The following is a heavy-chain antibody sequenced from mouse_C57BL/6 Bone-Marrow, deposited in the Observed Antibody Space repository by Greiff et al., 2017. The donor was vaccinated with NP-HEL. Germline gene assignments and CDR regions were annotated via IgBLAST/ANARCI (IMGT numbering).Heavy chain of an antibody. D-gene: IGHD1-1*01. CDR1: GFNIKDDY. CDR2: IDPENGDT. V-gene: IGHV14-4*01. Sequence: VQLKQSGAELVRPGASVKLSCTASGFNIKDDYMHWVKQRPEQGLEWIGWIDPENGDTEYASKFQGKATITADTSSNTAYLQLSSLTSEDTAVYYCTFTTVVAWGQGTTLTVSS. J-gene: IGHJ2*01. CDR3: TFTTVVA.